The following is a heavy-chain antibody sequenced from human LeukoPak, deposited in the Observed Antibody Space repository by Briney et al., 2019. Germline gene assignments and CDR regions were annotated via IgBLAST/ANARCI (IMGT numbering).Heavy chain of an antibody. CDR3: ARDGTNDYGDYGMSPGAFDI. CDR1: GFTFSSYA. J-gene: IGHJ3*02. D-gene: IGHD4-17*01. CDR2: ISYDGSNK. Sequence: PGRSLRLSCAASGFTFSSYAMHWVRQAPGKGLEWVAVISYDGSNKYYADSVKGRFTISRDSSKNTLYLQMNSLRAEDTAVYYCARDGTNDYGDYGMSPGAFDIWGQGTMVTVSS. V-gene: IGHV3-30*04.